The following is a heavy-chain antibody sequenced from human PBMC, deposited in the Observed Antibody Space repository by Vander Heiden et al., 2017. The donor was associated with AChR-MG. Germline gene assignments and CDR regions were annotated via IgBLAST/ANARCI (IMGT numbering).Heavy chain of an antibody. V-gene: IGHV3-30*18. CDR1: GFALMIYG. CDR2: ISYDGSNR. J-gene: IGHJ3*02. CDR3: AKNAFDI. Sequence: QVQLVESGGGVVQPGRSLRLYCAASGFALMIYGMHGVRQAPGKGLEWVAVISYDGSNRYYADSGKGRFTISRDNSKNTLYLQMNSLRAEDTAVYYCAKNAFDIWGQGTMVTVSS.